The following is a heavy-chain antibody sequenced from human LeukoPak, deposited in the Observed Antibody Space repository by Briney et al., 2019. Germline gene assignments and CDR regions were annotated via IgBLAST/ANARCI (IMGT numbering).Heavy chain of an antibody. CDR1: GGTFSSYA. Sequence: SVKVSCKASGGTFSSYAISWVRQAPGQGLEWMGGIIPIFGTANYAQKFQGRVTITADESTSTAYMELSSLRSEDTAVYYCARLTGGYSYGQKDYWGQGTLVTVSS. D-gene: IGHD5-18*01. CDR2: IIPIFGTA. V-gene: IGHV1-69*13. CDR3: ARLTGGYSYGQKDY. J-gene: IGHJ4*02.